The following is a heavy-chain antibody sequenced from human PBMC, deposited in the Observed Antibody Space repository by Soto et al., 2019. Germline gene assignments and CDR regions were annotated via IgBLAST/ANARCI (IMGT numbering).Heavy chain of an antibody. Sequence: GGSLRLSCAASGFTFSSYSMNWVRQAPGKGLEWVSSISSSSSYIYYADSVKGRFTISRDNSKNTLYLQMNSLRAEDTAVYYCAKSTLVVLVIHEFDSWGQGTLVTVSS. J-gene: IGHJ4*02. CDR3: AKSTLVVLVIHEFDS. D-gene: IGHD3-22*01. V-gene: IGHV3-21*04. CDR2: ISSSSSYI. CDR1: GFTFSSYS.